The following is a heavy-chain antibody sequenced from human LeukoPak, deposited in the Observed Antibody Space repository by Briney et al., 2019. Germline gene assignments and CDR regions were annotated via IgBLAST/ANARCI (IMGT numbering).Heavy chain of an antibody. D-gene: IGHD1-26*01. J-gene: IGHJ4*02. CDR1: GYTFTSYG. CDR2: ISAYNGNT. CDR3: ARSSSAVGATTFDY. V-gene: IGHV1-18*01. Sequence: ASVKVSCKASGYTFTSYGISWVRQAPGQGLEWMGWISAYNGNTNYAQKLQGRVTMTTDTSTSTAYMELRSLRSDDTAVYYCARSSSAVGATTFDYWGQGTLVTVSS.